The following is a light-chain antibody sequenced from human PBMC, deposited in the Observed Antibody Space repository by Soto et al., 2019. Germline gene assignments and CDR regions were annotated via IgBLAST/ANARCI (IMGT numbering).Light chain of an antibody. CDR1: QSVLYNSNNKNY. J-gene: IGKJ4*01. CDR3: QQYYSTPFT. CDR2: WAS. V-gene: IGKV4-1*01. Sequence: DIVMTQSPDSLAVSLGERATINCKSSQSVLYNSNNKNYIAWYQQKPGQPPQLLFYWASTRESGVPDRFSGSGSGTDVTLTISSLQAEDVAVYDCQQYYSTPFTFGGGTKVEIK.